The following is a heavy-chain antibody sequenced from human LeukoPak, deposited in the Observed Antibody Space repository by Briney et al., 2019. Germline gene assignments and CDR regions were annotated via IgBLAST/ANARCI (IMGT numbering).Heavy chain of an antibody. CDR3: ARPGRVVGATKGAFDI. Sequence: GKSLKISCKGSGYSFTSYWIGWVRQMPGKGLEWMGIIYPGDSDTRYSPSFQGQVTISADKSISTAYLQWSSLKASDTAMYYCARPGRVVGATKGAFDIWGQGTMVTVSS. CDR2: IYPGDSDT. V-gene: IGHV5-51*01. CDR1: GYSFTSYW. D-gene: IGHD1-26*01. J-gene: IGHJ3*02.